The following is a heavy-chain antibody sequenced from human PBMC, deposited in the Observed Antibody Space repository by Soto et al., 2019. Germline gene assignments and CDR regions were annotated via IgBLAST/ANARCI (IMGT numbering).Heavy chain of an antibody. J-gene: IGHJ4*02. CDR2: INHSGST. V-gene: IGHV4-34*01. CDR3: ARGYSSGHHDY. D-gene: IGHD6-19*01. Sequence: SETLSLTCAVYGGSFSGYYWSWIRQPPGKGLEWIGEINHSGSTNYNPSLKSRVTISVDTSKNQFSLKLSSVTAADTAVYYCARGYSSGHHDYWGQGTLVTVSS. CDR1: GGSFSGYY.